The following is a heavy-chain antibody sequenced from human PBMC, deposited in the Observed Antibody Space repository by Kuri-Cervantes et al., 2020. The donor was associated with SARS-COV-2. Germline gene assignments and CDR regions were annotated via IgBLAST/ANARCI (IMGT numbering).Heavy chain of an antibody. V-gene: IGHV3-9*01. CDR1: GLTFDDYA. CDR2: ISWNSGRI. D-gene: IGHD3-16*01. Sequence: GGSLRLSCAASGLTFDDYAMHWVRQAPGKGLEWVSGISWNSGRIGYADSVKGRFTISRDNAKNSLSLQMSSLGVEDTALYYCVGAYRQPCTIIFESWGQGTQVTVSS. CDR3: VGAYRQPCTIIFES. J-gene: IGHJ4*02.